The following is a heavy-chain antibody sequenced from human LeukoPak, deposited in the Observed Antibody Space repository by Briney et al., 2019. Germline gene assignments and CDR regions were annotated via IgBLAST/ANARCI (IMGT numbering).Heavy chain of an antibody. CDR1: GFTFSSYA. V-gene: IGHV3-23*01. CDR3: ALLGRELTLDY. J-gene: IGHJ4*02. CDR2: TSGSGGST. D-gene: IGHD1-26*01. Sequence: GGSLRLSCAASGFTFSSYAMSWVRQAPGKGLEWVSATSGSGGSTYYADSVKGRFTISRDNSKNTLYLQMNSLRAEDTAVYYCALLGRELTLDYWGQGTLVTVSS.